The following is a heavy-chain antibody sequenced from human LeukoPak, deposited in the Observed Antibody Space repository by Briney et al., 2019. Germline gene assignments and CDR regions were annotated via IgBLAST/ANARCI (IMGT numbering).Heavy chain of an antibody. J-gene: IGHJ5*02. Sequence: EPSETLSLTCAVYGGSFSGYYWSWIRQPPGKGLEWIGYIYTSGSTNYNPSLKSRVTISVDTSKNQFSLKLSSVTAADTAVYYCARQSGHNWFDPWGQGTLVTVSS. CDR1: GGSFSGYY. CDR2: IYTSGST. V-gene: IGHV4-4*09. CDR3: ARQSGHNWFDP.